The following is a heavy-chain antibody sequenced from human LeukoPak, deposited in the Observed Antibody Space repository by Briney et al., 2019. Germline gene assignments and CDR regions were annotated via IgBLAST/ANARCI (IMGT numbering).Heavy chain of an antibody. D-gene: IGHD6-13*01. CDR1: GFTFSSYG. J-gene: IGHJ4*02. CDR3: TAERQLAFDY. CDR2: IKSKTDGGTT. Sequence: GGTLRLSCAASGFTFSSYGMSWVRQAPGKGLEWVGRIKSKTDGGTTDYAAPVKGRFTISRDDSKNTLYLQMNSLKTEDTAVYYCTAERQLAFDYWGQGTLVTVSS. V-gene: IGHV3-15*01.